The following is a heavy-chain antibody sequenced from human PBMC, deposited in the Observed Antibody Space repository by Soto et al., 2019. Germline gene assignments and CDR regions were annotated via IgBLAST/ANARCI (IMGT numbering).Heavy chain of an antibody. V-gene: IGHV3-23*01. J-gene: IGHJ4*02. D-gene: IGHD2-15*01. CDR3: TKMVCSGDTCYSEC. Sequence: EVQMLESGGCLAQPGGSLTLSCAASGLRFRSYAMSWVRHAPGKGLEWVSSISGNGGSTYYADSVKGRVTISRDNSKNTLYLQMNSLRAEDTAIYYCTKMVCSGDTCYSECWGQGDPVTVAS. CDR1: GLRFRSYA. CDR2: ISGNGGST.